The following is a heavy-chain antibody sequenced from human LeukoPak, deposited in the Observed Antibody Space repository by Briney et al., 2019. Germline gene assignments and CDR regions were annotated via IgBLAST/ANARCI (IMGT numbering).Heavy chain of an antibody. V-gene: IGHV2-5*02. J-gene: IGHJ3*01. CDR2: IYWDDDK. D-gene: IGHD5-18*01. CDR3: AHSPVFSSGSFHDAYDV. CDR1: GVSLSTSGVG. Sequence: KEAGPTLVKPTQPLTLTCSLSGVSLSTSGVGVGWIRQPQGKALEWLALIYWDDDKRYSPSLKSRLTIAKDTSKNQVVLTMTNMDSVDTAAYYCAHSPVFSSGSFHDAYDVWGLGTLVSVSS.